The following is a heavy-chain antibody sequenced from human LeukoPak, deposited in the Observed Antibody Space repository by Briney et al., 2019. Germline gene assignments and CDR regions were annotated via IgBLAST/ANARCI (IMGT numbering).Heavy chain of an antibody. D-gene: IGHD6-13*01. Sequence: PGGSLRLSCAASGFTFSSYSMSWVRQAPGKGLEWVANIKQDGSEKYYVDSVKGRFTISRDNAKNSLYLQMNSLRAEDTAVYYCARAVGSSWPQTPLENWGQGTLVTVSS. CDR3: ARAVGSSWPQTPLEN. V-gene: IGHV3-7*04. CDR1: GFTFSSYS. CDR2: IKQDGSEK. J-gene: IGHJ4*02.